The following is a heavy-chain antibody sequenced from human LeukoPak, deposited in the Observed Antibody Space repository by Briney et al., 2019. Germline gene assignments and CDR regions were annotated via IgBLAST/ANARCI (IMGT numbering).Heavy chain of an antibody. V-gene: IGHV4-4*07. Sequence: SETLSLTCTVSGGSISSYYWSWIRQPAGKGLEWIGRIYTSGSTNYNPSLKSRVTMSVDTSKNQFSLKLSSVTAAGTAVYYCARNYYDNSGYKYAFDYWGQGTLVTVSS. J-gene: IGHJ4*02. CDR1: GGSISSYY. CDR3: ARNYYDNSGYKYAFDY. CDR2: IYTSGST. D-gene: IGHD3-22*01.